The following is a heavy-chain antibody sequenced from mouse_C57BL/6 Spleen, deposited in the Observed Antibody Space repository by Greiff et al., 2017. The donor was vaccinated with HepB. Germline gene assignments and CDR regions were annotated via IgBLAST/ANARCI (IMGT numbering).Heavy chain of an antibody. V-gene: IGHV1-42*01. Sequence: EVQLVESGPELVKPGASVKISCKASGYSFTGYYMNWVKQSPEKSLEWIGEINPSTGGTTYNQKFKAKATLTVDKSSSTAYMQLKSLTSEDSAVYYCARGSGSSWFAYWGQGTLVTVSA. CDR3: ARGSGSSWFAY. CDR1: GYSFTGYY. J-gene: IGHJ3*01. CDR2: INPSTGGT. D-gene: IGHD1-1*01.